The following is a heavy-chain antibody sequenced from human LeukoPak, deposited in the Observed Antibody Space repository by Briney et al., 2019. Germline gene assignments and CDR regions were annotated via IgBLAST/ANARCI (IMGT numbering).Heavy chain of an antibody. Sequence: GRSLRLSCAASGFTFSSYGMHWVRQAPGKGLEWVAVIWYDGSNKYYADSVKGRFTISRDNSKNTLYLQMNSLRAEDTAVYYCAKGMAYYGSGSYYNGHPDAFDIRGQGTMVTVSS. V-gene: IGHV3-33*06. CDR2: IWYDGSNK. CDR1: GFTFSSYG. D-gene: IGHD3-10*01. CDR3: AKGMAYYGSGSYYNGHPDAFDI. J-gene: IGHJ3*02.